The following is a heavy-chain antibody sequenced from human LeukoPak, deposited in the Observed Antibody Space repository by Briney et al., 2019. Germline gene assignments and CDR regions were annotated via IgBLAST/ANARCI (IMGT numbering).Heavy chain of an antibody. Sequence: GGSLRLSCAASGFTFSNAWMVWVRQARGKGLEWVGRIKSKTDGGTTDYAAPVKGRFTISRDDSKNTLYLEMNSLKTEDTAVYYCTTRGSDSGCPFFWGQGTLVTVSS. CDR3: TTRGSDSGCPFF. CDR2: IKSKTDGGTT. V-gene: IGHV3-15*01. CDR1: GFTFSNAW. J-gene: IGHJ4*02. D-gene: IGHD3-10*01.